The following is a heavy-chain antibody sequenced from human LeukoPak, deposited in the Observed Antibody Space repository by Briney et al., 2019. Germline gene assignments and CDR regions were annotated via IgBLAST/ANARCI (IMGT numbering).Heavy chain of an antibody. J-gene: IGHJ3*01. CDR2: ISYDGNNK. V-gene: IGHV3-30-3*01. CDR3: ARGGGVVTTSDAFDL. D-gene: IGHD2-21*02. CDR1: GFTFGSYD. Sequence: GGSLRLSCAASGFTFGSYDMHWVRQAPGKGLEWVAVISYDGNNKYYADSVKGRFTISRDNSKNTLYLQMNSLRSEDTAVYYCARGGGVVTTSDAFDLWGQGTMVTVSS.